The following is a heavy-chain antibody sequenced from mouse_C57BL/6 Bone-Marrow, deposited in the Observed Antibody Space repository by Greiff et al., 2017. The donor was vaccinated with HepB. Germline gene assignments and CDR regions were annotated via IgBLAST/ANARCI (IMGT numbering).Heavy chain of an antibody. D-gene: IGHD1-1*01. CDR1: GFTFTSSG. J-gene: IGHJ3*01. CDR2: IYPRSGNT. Sequence: QVQLQQSGAELARPGASVKLSCKASGFTFTSSGISWVKQSTGQGLEWIGEIYPRSGNTYYNEKFKGKATLTADKDSRTAYMELRSLTSEDSAVYFCARSVVYYYGSTWFAYWGQGTLVTVSA. CDR3: ARSVVYYYGSTWFAY. V-gene: IGHV1-81*01.